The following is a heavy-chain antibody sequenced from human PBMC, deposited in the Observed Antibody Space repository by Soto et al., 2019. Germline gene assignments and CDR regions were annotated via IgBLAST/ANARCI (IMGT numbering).Heavy chain of an antibody. CDR2: VYYSGNT. J-gene: IGHJ4*01. CDR3: ARRMYSGTDPAHFDF. Sequence: QLQLQESGPGLVKPSETQSRTCTVSGGSIRSSSGYWSWIRQPPGKGLEWIGSVYYSGNTYYNPSFKSRVTISEDTSKNQFSLKLNSVTAADTAAYYCARRMYSGTDPAHFDFWGHGTLVTVSS. D-gene: IGHD1-26*01. V-gene: IGHV4-39*01. CDR1: GGSIRSSSGY.